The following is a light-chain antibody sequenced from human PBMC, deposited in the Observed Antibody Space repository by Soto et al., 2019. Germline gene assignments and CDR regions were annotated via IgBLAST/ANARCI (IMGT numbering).Light chain of an antibody. CDR1: QAISRW. CDR3: QQSYSTPQT. V-gene: IGKV1-12*01. J-gene: IGKJ1*01. Sequence: DIQMTQSPSSVSASVGDRVTITCRANQAISRWLAWYQQKPGKAPKLLIYKASTLKSGVPSRFSGSGSGTDFTLTISSLQPEDFATYYCQQSYSTPQTFGQGTKVDIK. CDR2: KAS.